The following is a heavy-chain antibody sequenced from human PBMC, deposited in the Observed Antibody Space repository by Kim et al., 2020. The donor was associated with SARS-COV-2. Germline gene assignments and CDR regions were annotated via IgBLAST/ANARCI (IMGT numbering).Heavy chain of an antibody. CDR1: GYIFTSNK. D-gene: IGHD3-10*02. J-gene: IGHJ4*02. CDR2: ITPIDGAT. Sequence: ASVKVSCKASGYIFTSNKMQWVRQAPGQGLEWMGIITPIDGATSYTQKFQGRVTMTRDTSTSTVYMELSSLNPEDTAVYYCARDNTACSIDYWGQGTLVTVSS. V-gene: IGHV1-46*01. CDR3: ARDNTACSIDY.